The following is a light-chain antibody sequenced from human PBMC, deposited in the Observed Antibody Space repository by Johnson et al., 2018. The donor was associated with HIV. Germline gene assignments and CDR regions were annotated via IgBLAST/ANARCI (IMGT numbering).Light chain of an antibody. CDR3: GTWDSSLSAFYV. V-gene: IGLV1-51*01. J-gene: IGLJ1*01. CDR2: DHN. CDR1: SSNIGNNY. Sequence: QSVLTQPPSVSAAPGQKVTISCSGSSSNIGNNYVSWYQQFPGTAPKLLIYDHNTRPSGLPDRFSCSKSGTSATLGITGLQTGDEADYYCGTWDSSLSAFYVFGTGTKVTVL.